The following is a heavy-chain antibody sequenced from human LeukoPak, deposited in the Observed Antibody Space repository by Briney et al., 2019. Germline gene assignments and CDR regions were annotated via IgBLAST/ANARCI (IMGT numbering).Heavy chain of an antibody. V-gene: IGHV4-59*01. D-gene: IGHD6-19*01. CDR2: VPYSGRT. J-gene: IGHJ4*02. CDR3: ARDLLSTAGYFDY. Sequence: SETLSLTCTVSGDSISTYYWSWIRQPPGKGLEWIGYVPYSGRTNYNPSLKSRVTISVDTSKNQSSLKVSSVTAADTAVYYCARDLLSTAGYFDYWGQGTLVTVSS. CDR1: GDSISTYY.